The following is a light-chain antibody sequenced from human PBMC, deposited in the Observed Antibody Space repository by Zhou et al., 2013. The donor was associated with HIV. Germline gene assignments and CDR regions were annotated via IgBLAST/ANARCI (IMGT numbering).Light chain of an antibody. Sequence: ETVMTQSPATLSVSPGERATLSCRASQSVSSNLAWYQQKPGQAPRLLIYGASSRATGIPDRFSGSGSGTDFTLTISRLEPEDFAVYYCQHYSTSPFGQGTRLEIK. CDR2: GAS. CDR3: QHYSTSP. V-gene: IGKV3-20*01. J-gene: IGKJ5*01. CDR1: QSVSSN.